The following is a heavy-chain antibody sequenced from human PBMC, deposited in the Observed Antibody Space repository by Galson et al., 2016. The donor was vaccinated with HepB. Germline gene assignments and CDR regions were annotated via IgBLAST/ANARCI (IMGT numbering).Heavy chain of an antibody. CDR3: ARDGPHDFWSGYPFDY. Sequence: SLRLSCAASGFTFSSYWMRWVRQAPGKGLEWVANVKQDGSEKYYVDSVKGRFTISRDNAKHSLYLQMNSLRAEDTAVYYCARDGPHDFWSGYPFDYWGQGTLVTVSS. CDR2: VKQDGSEK. D-gene: IGHD3-3*01. CDR1: GFTFSSYW. J-gene: IGHJ4*02. V-gene: IGHV3-7*01.